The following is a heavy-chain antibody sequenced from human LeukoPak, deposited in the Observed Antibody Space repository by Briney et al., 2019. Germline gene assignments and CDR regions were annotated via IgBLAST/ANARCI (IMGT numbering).Heavy chain of an antibody. CDR3: AREVEYSSFLDY. J-gene: IGHJ4*02. D-gene: IGHD6-6*01. CDR2: IYHSGST. Sequence: PSETLSLTCTVSGGSISSGGYYWSWIRQPPGKGLEWIGYIYHSGSTYYNPSLKSRVTISVDRSKNQFSLKLSSVTAADTAVYYCAREVEYSSFLDYWGQGTLVTVSS. CDR1: GGSISSGGYY. V-gene: IGHV4-30-2*01.